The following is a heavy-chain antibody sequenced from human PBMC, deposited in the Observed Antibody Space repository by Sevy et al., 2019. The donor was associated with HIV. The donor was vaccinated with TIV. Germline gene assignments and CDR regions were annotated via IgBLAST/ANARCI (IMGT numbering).Heavy chain of an antibody. CDR2: ISGGGGGT. J-gene: IGHJ2*01. CDR1: GFTFNNYA. Sequence: GESLKISCAASGFTFNNYAMSWGRQAPGKGLEGKGREWVSTISGGGGGTYYADSVRGRFTISRDNSKNTLYLQVNSLRVEDTAVYYCAKHYIHDIADGWYFDLWGRSTLVTVSS. V-gene: IGHV3-23*01. CDR3: AKHYIHDIADGWYFDL. D-gene: IGHD6-13*01.